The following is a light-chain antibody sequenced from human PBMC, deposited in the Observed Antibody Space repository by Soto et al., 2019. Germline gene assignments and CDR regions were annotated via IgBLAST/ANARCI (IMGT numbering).Light chain of an antibody. Sequence: DIQMTQSPSTLSASVGDRVTITCRASQSISNWLAWYQQKPGKAPKLLIYDVSRLESGVPSRVSGSGSGTEFIITISSLQPDDFATYYCQQYNSYPWTFGQGTKVEIK. CDR1: QSISNW. V-gene: IGKV1-5*01. J-gene: IGKJ1*01. CDR2: DVS. CDR3: QQYNSYPWT.